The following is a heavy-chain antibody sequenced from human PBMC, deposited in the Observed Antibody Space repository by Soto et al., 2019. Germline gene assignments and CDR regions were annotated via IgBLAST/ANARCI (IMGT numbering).Heavy chain of an antibody. CDR1: GYTFTNFG. V-gene: IGHV1-18*01. CDR3: ASEWAPIDY. D-gene: IGHD1-26*01. J-gene: IGHJ4*02. CDR2: ISDYNGNT. Sequence: QVQLVQSGAEVKKPGASVKVSCKTSGYTFTNFGLSWVRQAPGQGLEWMGCISDYNGNTNYAQKLQGRITLTTDTSSSTAYMELWGLRADDTAVYYCASEWAPIDYWGQGTLVTVSS.